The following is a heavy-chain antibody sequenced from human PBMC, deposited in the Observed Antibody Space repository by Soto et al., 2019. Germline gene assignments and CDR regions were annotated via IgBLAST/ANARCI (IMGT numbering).Heavy chain of an antibody. V-gene: IGHV4-30-2*01. D-gene: IGHD1-26*01. J-gene: IGHJ4*02. CDR2: IYHTGTA. CDR1: GDSITTDGYS. Sequence: SETLSLTCNVSGDSITTDGYSWSWIRQPPGKGLEWIGYIYHTGTAYYNPSLKGRVTLSVDRSKNQFSLSLSSMTAADTAVYYCARAAWERNFDFWGQGTLVTVSS. CDR3: ARAAWERNFDF.